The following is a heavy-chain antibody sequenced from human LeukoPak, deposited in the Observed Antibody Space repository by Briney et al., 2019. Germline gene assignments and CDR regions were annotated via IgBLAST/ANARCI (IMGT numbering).Heavy chain of an antibody. D-gene: IGHD3-16*01. Sequence: SEPLSLTCNVSGYSISNGYYWGWIRQPPGKGLEWTATISHSGNTYYNPSLKSRVIISMDTSKNRFSLRLNSVTAADTAVYFCASDWAPGQGRMFDHWGQGTLVTVSS. CDR2: ISHSGNT. CDR3: ASDWAPGQGRMFDH. CDR1: GYSISNGYY. V-gene: IGHV4-38-2*02. J-gene: IGHJ4*02.